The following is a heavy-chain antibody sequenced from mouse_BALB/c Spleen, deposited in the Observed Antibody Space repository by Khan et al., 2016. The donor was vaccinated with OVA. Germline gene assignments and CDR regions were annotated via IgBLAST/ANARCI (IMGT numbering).Heavy chain of an antibody. CDR2: IYPNNGGT. V-gene: IGHV1S29*02. CDR3: ARSGYGSFAY. J-gene: IGHJ3*01. D-gene: IGHD1-2*01. CDR1: GYTFTDYN. Sequence: EVQLQESGPEVVKPGASVKISCKASGYTFTDYNMDWVKQSHGKSLEWIGYIYPNNGGTGYNQKFKTKATLTVDNSSSTAHMELRRLTSEDSAVYYCARSGYGSFAYWGQGTLVTVSA.